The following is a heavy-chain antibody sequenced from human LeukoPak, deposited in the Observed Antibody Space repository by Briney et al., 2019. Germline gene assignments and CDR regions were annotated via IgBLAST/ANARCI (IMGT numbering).Heavy chain of an antibody. V-gene: IGHV3-11*03. J-gene: IGHJ3*02. Sequence: GGSLRLSCAASGFTFSDYYMSWIRQAPGKGLEWVSYISSSSSYTNYADSVKGRFTISRDNAKNSLYLQMSSLRTEDTALYYCAKLVGSGGRPGAFDIWGQGTMVTVSS. D-gene: IGHD6-19*01. CDR3: AKLVGSGGRPGAFDI. CDR2: ISSSSSYT. CDR1: GFTFSDYY.